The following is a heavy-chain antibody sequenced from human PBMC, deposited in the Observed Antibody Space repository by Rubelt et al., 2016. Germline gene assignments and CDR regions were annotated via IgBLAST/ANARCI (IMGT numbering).Heavy chain of an antibody. J-gene: IGHJ4*02. CDR2: IYYSGST. CDR1: GGSISSYY. Sequence: QVQLQESGPGLVKPSETLSLTCTVSGGSISSYYWSWIRQPPGKGLEWIGYIYYSGSTNYNPSLKRRGTISVDTSMNQFSLKLSSVTAAETAVYYCARAPSSGSYYRLDYWGQGTLVTVSS. CDR3: ARAPSSGSYYRLDY. D-gene: IGHD1-26*01. V-gene: IGHV4-59*01.